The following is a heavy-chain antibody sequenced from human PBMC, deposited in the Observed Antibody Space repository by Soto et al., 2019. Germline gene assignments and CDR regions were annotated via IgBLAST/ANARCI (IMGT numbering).Heavy chain of an antibody. CDR3: ARAGGLGAVAVDY. Sequence: QLQLQESGSGLVKPSQTLSLTCAVSGGSISSGGYSWIWIRQPPGKGLEWIGYIYHSGSTYYNPSFKSRVTISVDRSKNQFSLKLSSVTAADTAVYYCARAGGLGAVAVDYWGQGTLVTFSS. J-gene: IGHJ4*02. CDR2: IYHSGST. CDR1: GGSISSGGYS. V-gene: IGHV4-30-2*01. D-gene: IGHD6-19*01.